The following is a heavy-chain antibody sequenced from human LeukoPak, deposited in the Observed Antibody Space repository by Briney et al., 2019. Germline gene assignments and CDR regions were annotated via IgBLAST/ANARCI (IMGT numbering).Heavy chain of an antibody. CDR3: ARDFGWGYCSSTSCYDAFDI. Sequence: SQTLSLTCTVSGGSISSGSYYWSWIRQPAGKGLEWIGRIYTSGRTNYNPSLKSRVTISVDTSKNQFSLKLSSVTAADTAVYYCARDFGWGYCSSTSCYDAFDIWGQGTMVTVSS. V-gene: IGHV4-61*02. CDR2: IYTSGRT. CDR1: GGSISSGSYY. D-gene: IGHD2-2*01. J-gene: IGHJ3*02.